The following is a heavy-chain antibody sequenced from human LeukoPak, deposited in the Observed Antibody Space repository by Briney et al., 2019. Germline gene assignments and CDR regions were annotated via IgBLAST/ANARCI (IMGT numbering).Heavy chain of an antibody. J-gene: IGHJ4*02. D-gene: IGHD3-9*01. V-gene: IGHV3-21*01. CDR2: ITASSTAI. Sequence: GGSLRLSCAASGFTFNTYTMNWVRQAPGKGLEWVSSITASSTAIYSADSVKGRFTISRDNAKNLLYLQMNSLRAEDTAVYYCARTYYDILTGYNPYFDYWGQGILVTVSS. CDR1: GFTFNTYT. CDR3: ARTYYDILTGYNPYFDY.